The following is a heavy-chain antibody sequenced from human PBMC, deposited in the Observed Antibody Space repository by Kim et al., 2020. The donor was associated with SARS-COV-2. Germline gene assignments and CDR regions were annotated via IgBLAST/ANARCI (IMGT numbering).Heavy chain of an antibody. D-gene: IGHD6-19*01. CDR1: GFAFDDYA. V-gene: IGHV3-9*01. J-gene: IGHJ6*02. CDR2: ISWNSGSI. CDR3: AKDRGASGWYPDYYYYYGMDV. Sequence: GGSLRLSCAASGFAFDDYAMHWVRQAPGKGLEWVSGISWNSGSIGYADSVKGRFTISRDNAKNSLYLQMNSLRAEDTALYYCAKDRGASGWYPDYYYYYGMDVWGQGTTVTVSS.